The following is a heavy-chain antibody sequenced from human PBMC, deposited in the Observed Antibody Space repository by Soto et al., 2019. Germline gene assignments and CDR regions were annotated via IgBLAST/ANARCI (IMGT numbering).Heavy chain of an antibody. D-gene: IGHD3-10*01. CDR3: ASIRANTYYYGMDV. V-gene: IGHV1-69*12. CDR1: GGTFSSYA. J-gene: IGHJ6*02. Sequence: QVQLVQSGAEVKKPGSSVKVSCKASGGTFSSYAISWVRQAPGQGLEWMGGIIPIFGTADYAQKYQGRVTITADESTSTAYMELSSLRSEDTAGYYCASIRANTYYYGMDVWGQGTTVTVSS. CDR2: IIPIFGTA.